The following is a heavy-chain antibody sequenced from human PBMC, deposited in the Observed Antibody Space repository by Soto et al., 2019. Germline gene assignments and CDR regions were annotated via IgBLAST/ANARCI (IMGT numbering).Heavy chain of an antibody. Sequence: SVKVSCKASGGTFSSYAISWVRQAPGQGLEWMGGIIPIFGTANYAQKFQGRVTITADESTSTAYMELSSLRSEDTAVYYCARELSRRYCSSTSCYPRARNHYYYYGMDVWGQGTTVTVSS. V-gene: IGHV1-69*13. J-gene: IGHJ6*02. CDR2: IIPIFGTA. D-gene: IGHD2-2*01. CDR1: GGTFSSYA. CDR3: ARELSRRYCSSTSCYPRARNHYYYYGMDV.